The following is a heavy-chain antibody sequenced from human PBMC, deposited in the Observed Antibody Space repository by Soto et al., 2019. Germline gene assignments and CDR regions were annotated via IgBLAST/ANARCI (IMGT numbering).Heavy chain of an antibody. D-gene: IGHD6-13*01. CDR2: IIPYYNTL. J-gene: IGHJ4*02. V-gene: IGHV1-69*01. CDR3: ASGASRWYPYCFDS. Sequence: QAQVVQSGAEVRKPGSSVKLSCKASEGTFNSYAIAWVRQAPGQGLEWMGGIIPYYNTLNYAQKFQDRVTITADGSTNTVYMELSSLRSDDTAVYFCASGASRWYPYCFDSWAQGTLVTVSS. CDR1: EGTFNSYA.